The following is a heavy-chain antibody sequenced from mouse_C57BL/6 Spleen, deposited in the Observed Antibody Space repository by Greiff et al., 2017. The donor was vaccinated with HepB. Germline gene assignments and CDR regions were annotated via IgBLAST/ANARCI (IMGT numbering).Heavy chain of an antibody. D-gene: IGHD2-4*01. CDR1: GYTFTSYW. CDR2: INPSNGGT. Sequence: QVQLQQPGTELVKPGASVKLSCKASGYTFTSYWMHWVKQRPGQGLEWIGNINPSNGGTNYNEKFKSKATLTVDKSSSTAYMQLSSLTSEDSAVYDCARFDYDEGWYFDVWGTGTTVTVSS. J-gene: IGHJ1*03. CDR3: ARFDYDEGWYFDV. V-gene: IGHV1-53*01.